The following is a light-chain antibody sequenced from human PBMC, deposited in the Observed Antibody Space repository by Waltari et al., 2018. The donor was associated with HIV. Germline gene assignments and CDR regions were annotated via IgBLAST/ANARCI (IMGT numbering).Light chain of an antibody. CDR2: EVT. V-gene: IGLV2-8*01. J-gene: IGLJ2*01. CDR1: SSDRGAYDF. Sequence: QSALTQPPSASGSLGQSVTISCTGSSSDRGAYDFVSWFQQHPHSAPKLLLYEVTRRPATVSDRFSGSRSGNTAFLTVAGLQPDDEATYFCSSYGDSLKVLFGGGTNVTVL. CDR3: SSYGDSLKVL.